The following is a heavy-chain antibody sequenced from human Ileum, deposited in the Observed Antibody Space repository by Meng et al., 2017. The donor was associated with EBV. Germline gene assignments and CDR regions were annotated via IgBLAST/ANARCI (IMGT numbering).Heavy chain of an antibody. J-gene: IGHJ4*02. CDR2: IQHSGST. CDR3: ARAHPVVYFFDY. Sequence: QPQVQDAGSGLVKPSQTLSLPCAVSGGSISSGGHSWSWIRQPPGKGLEWIGDIQHSGSTYYNPSLKSRVTISVDRSRNQFSLKLSSVTAADTAVYYCARAHPVVYFFDYWGQGTLVTVSS. V-gene: IGHV4-30-2*01. CDR1: GGSISSGGHS. D-gene: IGHD4-23*01.